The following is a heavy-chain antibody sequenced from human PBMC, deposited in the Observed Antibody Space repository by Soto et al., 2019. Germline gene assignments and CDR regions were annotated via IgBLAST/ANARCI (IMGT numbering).Heavy chain of an antibody. CDR3: ARDQSGYVGHGY. CDR2: ISAYNGNT. J-gene: IGHJ4*02. V-gene: IGHV1-18*01. D-gene: IGHD5-12*01. Sequence: QVQLVQSGAEVKKPGASVKVSCKASGYTFSSYGITWVRQAPGQGLEGMGGISAYNGNTNYAQKLQGRVTMTTDTSTSTAYMDLRSLRSDDTAVYYCARDQSGYVGHGYWGQGTLVTVSS. CDR1: GYTFSSYG.